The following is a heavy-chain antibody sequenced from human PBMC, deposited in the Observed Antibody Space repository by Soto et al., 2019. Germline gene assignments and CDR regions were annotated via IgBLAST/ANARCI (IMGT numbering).Heavy chain of an antibody. J-gene: IGHJ6*02. CDR3: ARAGFWYGSGIYGYGIDV. D-gene: IGHD3-10*01. Sequence: EVQLVESGGGLVQPGGSLRLSCAASGFTFSSYAMHWVRQAPGKGLEYFSAISTNGGSTYYANSVKGRFTISRDNSKNTXXLQMGSLRVEDMAVYYCARAGFWYGSGIYGYGIDVWGQGTTVAVSS. CDR2: ISTNGGST. V-gene: IGHV3-64*01. CDR1: GFTFSSYA.